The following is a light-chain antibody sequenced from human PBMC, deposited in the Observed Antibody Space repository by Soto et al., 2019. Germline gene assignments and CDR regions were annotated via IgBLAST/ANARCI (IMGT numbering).Light chain of an antibody. Sequence: QSALTQPPSASGSPGQSVTISCTGTSIDVGAYNYVSWYQQYPGKAPKLMIYEVSKRPSGVPDRFSGSKSGKTASLTVSGLQPEDEADYYCTSYAGSDIWVFGVGTKVTVL. CDR2: EVS. CDR3: TSYAGSDIWV. V-gene: IGLV2-8*01. CDR1: SIDVGAYNY. J-gene: IGLJ3*02.